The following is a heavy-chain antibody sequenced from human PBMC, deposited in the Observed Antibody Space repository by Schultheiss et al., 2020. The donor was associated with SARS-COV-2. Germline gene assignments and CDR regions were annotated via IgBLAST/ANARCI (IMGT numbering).Heavy chain of an antibody. CDR3: ARGPRSSGWYYFDY. CDR1: GFTFSSYA. V-gene: IGHV3-23*01. Sequence: GGSLRLSCAASGFTFSSYAMHWVRQAPGKGLEWVSGISVRGGRANYADSVKGRFTISRDNSKNTLYLQMNSLRAEDTAVYYCARGPRSSGWYYFDYWGQGTLVTVSS. CDR2: ISVRGGRA. D-gene: IGHD6-19*01. J-gene: IGHJ4*02.